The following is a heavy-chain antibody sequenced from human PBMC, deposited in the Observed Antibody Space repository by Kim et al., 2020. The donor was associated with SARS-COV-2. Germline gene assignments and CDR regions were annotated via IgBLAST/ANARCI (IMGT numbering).Heavy chain of an antibody. CDR3: VRPHCTYTMCYLVYY. Sequence: GGSLRLSCAASGSTFNINAIHWVRQAPGKGLEWVGVTSSDGNTQYYGASVKGRFAISRDNSRGTVHLEMNSLRVEDTAVYYCVRPHCTYTMCYLVYY. J-gene: IGHJ6*01. D-gene: IGHD3-10*02. CDR2: TSSDGNTQ. CDR1: GSTFNINA. V-gene: IGHV3-30*07.